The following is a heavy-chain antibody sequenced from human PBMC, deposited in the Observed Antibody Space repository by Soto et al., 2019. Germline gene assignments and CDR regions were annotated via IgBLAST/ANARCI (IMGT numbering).Heavy chain of an antibody. CDR2: IWYDGSNK. J-gene: IGHJ6*02. Sequence: QVKLVESGGGVVQPGRSLRLSCAASGFTFSSYGMHWVRQAPGKGLEWVAVIWYDGSNKYYADSVKGRFTISRDNSKNALYLQMNSLRAEDTAVYYCARSGLYEYSYYGMDVWGQGTTVTVSS. D-gene: IGHD2-8*01. CDR1: GFTFSSYG. CDR3: ARSGLYEYSYYGMDV. V-gene: IGHV3-33*01.